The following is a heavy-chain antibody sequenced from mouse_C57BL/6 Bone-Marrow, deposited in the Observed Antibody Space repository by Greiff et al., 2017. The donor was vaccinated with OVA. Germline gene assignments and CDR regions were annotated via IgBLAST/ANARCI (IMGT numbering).Heavy chain of an antibody. CDR2: IWSGGST. V-gene: IGHV2-4*01. J-gene: IGHJ3*01. CDR1: GFSLTSYG. CDR3: AKMDTTVY. Sequence: VMLVESGPGLVQPSQSLSITCTVSGFSLTSYGVHWVRQPPGKGLEWLGVIWSGGSTDYNAAFISRLSISKDNSKSQVFFKMNSLQADDTAIYYCAKMDTTVYWGQGTLVTVSA. D-gene: IGHD1-1*01.